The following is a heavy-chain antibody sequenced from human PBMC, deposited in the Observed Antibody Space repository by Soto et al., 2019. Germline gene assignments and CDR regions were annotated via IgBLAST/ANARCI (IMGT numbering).Heavy chain of an antibody. CDR3: ARDVPLNYYDGTYSYYAMDV. CDR1: GGTFSSHA. CDR2: IIPFFKAA. V-gene: IGHV1-69*01. D-gene: IGHD3-16*01. Sequence: QVQLVQSGAEVKKPGSSVKVSCKASGGTFSSHAISWVRQAPGQGLEWMGGIIPFFKAANYAQKFQGRVTITTDDSTSTAYMDLDSLRSEDPAVYYCARDVPLNYYDGTYSYYAMDVWGQGTTVTVSS. J-gene: IGHJ6*02.